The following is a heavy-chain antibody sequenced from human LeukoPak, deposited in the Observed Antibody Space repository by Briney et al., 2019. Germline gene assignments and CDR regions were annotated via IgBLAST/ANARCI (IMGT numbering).Heavy chain of an antibody. CDR2: IYYSGST. CDR1: GGSISSYY. J-gene: IGHJ4*02. V-gene: IGHV4-59*01. CDR3: ARDAPSYGSGSYIFGY. D-gene: IGHD3-10*01. Sequence: SETLSLTCTVSGGSISSYYWSWIRQPPGKGLEWIGYIYYSGSTNYNPSLKSRVTISVDTSKNQFSLKLSSVTAAGTAVYYCARDAPSYGSGSYIFGYWGQGTLVTVSS.